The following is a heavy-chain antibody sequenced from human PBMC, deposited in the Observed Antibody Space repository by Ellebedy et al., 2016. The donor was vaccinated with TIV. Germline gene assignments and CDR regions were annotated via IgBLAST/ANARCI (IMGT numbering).Heavy chain of an antibody. Sequence: GESLKISCVASGFTFSNYNMNWVRQPPGKGLEWVSSISRSSTYIYYADSVKGRFTISRDNAKNSLYLQMNSLRAEDTAVYYCARSTTSTGRVYWGQGTLVAVSS. V-gene: IGHV3-21*01. D-gene: IGHD4-11*01. CDR2: ISRSSTYI. J-gene: IGHJ4*02. CDR3: ARSTTSTGRVY. CDR1: GFTFSNYN.